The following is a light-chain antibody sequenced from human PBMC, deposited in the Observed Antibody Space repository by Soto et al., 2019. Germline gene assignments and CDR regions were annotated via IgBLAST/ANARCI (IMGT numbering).Light chain of an antibody. CDR1: SSDVGGYND. CDR2: EVS. CDR3: SSFAGRTPSV. V-gene: IGLV2-8*01. J-gene: IGLJ1*01. Sequence: QSVLTQPPSASGSPGQSVTISCTGTSSDVGGYNDVSWYQQHPGKAPKLIIYEVSKRPSGVPDRFSGSKSGNTASLTVSGLQAEDEADYYCSSFAGRTPSVFGTGTKVT.